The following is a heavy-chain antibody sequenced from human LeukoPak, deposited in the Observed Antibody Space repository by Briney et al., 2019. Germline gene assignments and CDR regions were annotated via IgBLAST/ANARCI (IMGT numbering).Heavy chain of an antibody. CDR2: IYHSGST. CDR3: ARSSIAARGTPDY. V-gene: IGHV4-38-2*01. CDR1: GYSISSGYY. J-gene: IGHJ4*02. Sequence: PSETLSLTCAVSGYSISSGYYWGWTRQPPGKGLEWIGSIYHSGSTYYNPSLKSRVTISVDTSKNQFSLKLSSVTAADTAVYYCARSSIAARGTPDYWGQGTLVTVSS. D-gene: IGHD6-6*01.